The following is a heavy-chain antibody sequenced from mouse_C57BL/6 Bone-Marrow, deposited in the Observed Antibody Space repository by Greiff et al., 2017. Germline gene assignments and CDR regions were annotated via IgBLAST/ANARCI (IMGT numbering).Heavy chain of an antibody. CDR3: ARGTTVVEYYFDY. CDR2: INYDGSST. D-gene: IGHD1-1*01. Sequence: DVKLVESEGGLVQPGSSMKLSCTASGFTFSDYYMAWVRQVPEKGLEWVANINYDGSSTYYLDSLKSRFIISRDNAKNILYLQMSSLKSEDTATYYCARGTTVVEYYFDYWGQGTTLTVSS. V-gene: IGHV5-16*01. J-gene: IGHJ2*01. CDR1: GFTFSDYY.